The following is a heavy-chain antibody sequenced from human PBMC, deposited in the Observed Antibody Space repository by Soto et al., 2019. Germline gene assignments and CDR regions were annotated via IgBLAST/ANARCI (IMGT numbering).Heavy chain of an antibody. CDR2: IYYGGST. CDR3: ARGRAVARFDP. V-gene: IGHV4-30-4*01. Sequence: QVQLQESGPGLVKPSQTLSLTCTVSGGSISSGDYYWSWIRQPPGKGLGWIGYIYYGGSTYYNPSRKNLVTLCVDTSKNQYSLQQGSVTAADTAVYYCARGRAVARFDPWGQGNLVTVSS. D-gene: IGHD1-26*01. J-gene: IGHJ5*02. CDR1: GGSISSGDYY.